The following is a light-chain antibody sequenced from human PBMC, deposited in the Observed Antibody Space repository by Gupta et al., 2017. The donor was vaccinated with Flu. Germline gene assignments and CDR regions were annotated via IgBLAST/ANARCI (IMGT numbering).Light chain of an antibody. Sequence: QSALTQPPSASGSPGQSVTISCTGSSSDVGGYNMVSWYQQHPGKAPKLMIYEVTKRPSGVPERFSGSKPGNTASLTVSGLQAEDEADYYCSSYTGSSNFDVFGTGTKVTVL. J-gene: IGLJ1*01. CDR2: EVT. CDR3: SSYTGSSNFDV. V-gene: IGLV2-8*01. CDR1: SSDVGGYNM.